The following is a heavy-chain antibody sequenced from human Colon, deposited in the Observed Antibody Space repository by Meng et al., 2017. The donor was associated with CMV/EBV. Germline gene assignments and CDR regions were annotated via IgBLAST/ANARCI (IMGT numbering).Heavy chain of an antibody. CDR2: INPNTGDT. D-gene: IGHD4-23*01. CDR1: GYTFTAYY. V-gene: IGHV1-2*02. CDR3: ARVLRWSGSFDP. Sequence: ASVKVSCKASGYTFTAYYMHWVRQAPGQGLEWMGWINPNTGDTDYAQKIQGRVTMTRDTSISTAYMELSSLRSDDTATYYCARVLRWSGSFDPWGQGTLVTVSS. J-gene: IGHJ5*02.